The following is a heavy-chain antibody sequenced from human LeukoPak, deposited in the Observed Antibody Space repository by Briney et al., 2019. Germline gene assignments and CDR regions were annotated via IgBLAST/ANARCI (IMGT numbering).Heavy chain of an antibody. CDR2: IKQDGSEK. Sequence: GRSLRLSCAASGFIFSSYWMSWVRQAPGKGLEWVANIKQDGSEKYYVDSVKGRFTISRDNAKNSLYLQMNSLRAEDTAVYYCATPASRIAAALDYWGQGTLVTVSP. D-gene: IGHD6-25*01. J-gene: IGHJ4*02. CDR3: ATPASRIAAALDY. CDR1: GFIFSSYW. V-gene: IGHV3-7*03.